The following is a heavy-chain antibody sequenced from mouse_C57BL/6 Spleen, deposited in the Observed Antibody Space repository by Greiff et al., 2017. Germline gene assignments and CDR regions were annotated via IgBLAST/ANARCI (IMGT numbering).Heavy chain of an antibody. Sequence: QVQLQQPGAELVKPGASVKLSCKASGYTFTSYWMQWVKQRPGQGLEWIGEIDPSDSYTNYNQKFKGKATLTVDTSSSTAYMQLSSLTSEDSAVYYCARRDWGNGYAMDYWGQGTLVTVSS. CDR2: IDPSDSYT. CDR3: ARRDWGNGYAMDY. D-gene: IGHD2-1*01. V-gene: IGHV1-50*01. J-gene: IGHJ4*01. CDR1: GYTFTSYW.